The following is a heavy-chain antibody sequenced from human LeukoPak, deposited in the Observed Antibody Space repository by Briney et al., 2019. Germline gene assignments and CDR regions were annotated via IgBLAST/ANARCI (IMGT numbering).Heavy chain of an antibody. CDR3: ARGLWRLPIDY. D-gene: IGHD3-10*01. CDR1: EYTFTSYY. CDR2: INPSGGST. J-gene: IGHJ4*02. V-gene: IGHV1-46*01. Sequence: ASVKVSCKASEYTFTSYYMHWVRQAPGQGLEWMGIINPSGGSTSYAQKFQGRVTMTRDTSTSTVYMELSSLRSGDTAVYYCARGLWRLPIDYWGQGTLVTVSS.